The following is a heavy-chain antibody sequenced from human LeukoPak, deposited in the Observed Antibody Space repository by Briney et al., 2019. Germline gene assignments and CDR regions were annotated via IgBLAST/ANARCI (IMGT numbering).Heavy chain of an antibody. V-gene: IGHV4-59*08. Sequence: KSSETLSLTCTVSGGSISSYYWSWIRKPPGKGLEWIGYIYYSGSTNYNPSLKSRVTISVDTSKNQFSLKLSSVTAADTAVYYCARRVNYYGSGSYYFDPWGQGTLVTVSS. CDR1: GGSISSYY. CDR3: ARRVNYYGSGSYYFDP. J-gene: IGHJ5*02. CDR2: IYYSGST. D-gene: IGHD3-10*01.